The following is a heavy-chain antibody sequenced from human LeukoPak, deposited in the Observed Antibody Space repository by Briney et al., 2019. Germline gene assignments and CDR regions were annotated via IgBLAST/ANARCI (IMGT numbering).Heavy chain of an antibody. CDR2: IYYSGST. V-gene: IGHV4-59*01. J-gene: IGHJ4*02. Sequence: PSETLSLTCTVSGVSFSSYYWTWIRQPPGKGLEWIGYIYYSGSTNYNPSLKSRVTMSLDTSKNQSSLKLTSVTAADTAAYYCATGGSSSSVDYWGQGTLVTVSS. CDR1: GVSFSSYY. CDR3: ATGGSSSSVDY. D-gene: IGHD6-6*01.